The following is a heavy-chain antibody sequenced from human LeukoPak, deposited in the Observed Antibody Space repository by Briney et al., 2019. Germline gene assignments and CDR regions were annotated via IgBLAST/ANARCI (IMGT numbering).Heavy chain of an antibody. Sequence: ASVKVSFKASGYTFTGYYMYWVRQAPGQGPEWMGWIIPNSGGTKYAQKFQGRVNMTRDTSISTAYMELSRLTSDDTAVYYCARDKSTTARSSSSVDYWGQGTLVTVSS. V-gene: IGHV1-2*02. CDR3: ARDKSTTARSSSSVDY. D-gene: IGHD6-13*01. CDR2: IIPNSGGT. J-gene: IGHJ4*02. CDR1: GYTFTGYY.